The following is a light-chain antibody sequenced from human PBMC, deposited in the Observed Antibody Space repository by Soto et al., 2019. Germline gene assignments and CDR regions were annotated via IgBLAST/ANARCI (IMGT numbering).Light chain of an antibody. CDR1: QSISSW. CDR2: DAS. V-gene: IGKV1-5*01. CDR3: QQANSFPIT. J-gene: IGKJ5*01. Sequence: DIQMTQSPSTLSASVGDRVTITCLASQSISSWLAWYQQKPGKAPKLLIYDASSLESGVPSRFSGSGSGTEFTLTISSLQPDDFATYYCQQANSFPITFGQGTRLEI.